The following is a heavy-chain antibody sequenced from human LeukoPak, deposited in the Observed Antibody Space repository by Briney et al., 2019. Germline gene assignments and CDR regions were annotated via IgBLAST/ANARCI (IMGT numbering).Heavy chain of an antibody. CDR1: GFTFGDYI. CDR2: IRTKSSGGTT. D-gene: IGHD6-19*01. Sequence: GGSLRLSCTASGFTFGDYIMIWFRQALGKGLEWVGFIRTKSSGGTTEYAASAKGRFTISRDDSKSITYLQMNSLETEDTAVYYCARVSRSAVAVYYYMDVWGKGTTVIVSS. CDR3: ARVSRSAVAVYYYMDV. V-gene: IGHV3-49*03. J-gene: IGHJ6*03.